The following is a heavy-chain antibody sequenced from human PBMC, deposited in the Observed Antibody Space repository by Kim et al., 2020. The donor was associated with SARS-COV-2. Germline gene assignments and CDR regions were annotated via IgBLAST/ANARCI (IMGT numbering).Heavy chain of an antibody. CDR3: ARDYYHGESHWFDP. CDR2: IYYSGST. CDR1: GGSISSYY. D-gene: IGHD3-10*01. Sequence: SETLSLTCTVSGGSISSYYWSWIRQPPGKGLEWIGYIYYSGSTNYNPSLKSRVTISVDTSKNQFSLKLSSVTAADTAVYYCARDYYHGESHWFDPWGQGTLVTVSS. V-gene: IGHV4-59*13. J-gene: IGHJ5*02.